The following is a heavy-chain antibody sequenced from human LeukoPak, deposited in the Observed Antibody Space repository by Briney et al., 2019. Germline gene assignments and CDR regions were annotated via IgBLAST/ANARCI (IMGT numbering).Heavy chain of an antibody. D-gene: IGHD6-19*01. CDR3: AKPLSGGLAVTADWFDP. V-gene: IGHV3-23*01. Sequence: GGSLKLPCAASVYTLRRYAMRWVRRATARGVGWVSTIRCRGRCTYSADSVTARFTISRDNSKNTLYLQMNSLRANDTAVYYCAKPLSGGLAVTADWFDPWGQGTLVTVSS. J-gene: IGHJ5*02. CDR2: IRCRGRCT. CDR1: VYTLRRYA.